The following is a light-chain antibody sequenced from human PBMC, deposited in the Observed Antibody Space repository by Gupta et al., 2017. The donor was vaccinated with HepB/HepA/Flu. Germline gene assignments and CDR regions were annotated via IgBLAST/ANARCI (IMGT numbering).Light chain of an antibody. V-gene: IGKV3-20*01. CDR1: QSVSYRY. CDR2: GAS. Sequence: EFVLTQSPGILSLGPGERATLSCRASQSVSYRYLTWYQQKPGQAPRLLIYGASNRATGIPDRFSGSGSGTDFTLTISRLEPEDFAVYYCQQYGSSSWTFGQGTKVEI. J-gene: IGKJ1*01. CDR3: QQYGSSSWT.